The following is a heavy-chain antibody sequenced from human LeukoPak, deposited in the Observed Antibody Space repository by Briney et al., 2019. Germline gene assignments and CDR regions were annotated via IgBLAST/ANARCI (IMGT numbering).Heavy chain of an antibody. CDR3: ARDSRDLTVTATEFDF. CDR1: GFTFSDYY. CDR2: ISSSGSTI. D-gene: IGHD4-17*01. Sequence: GGSLRLSCAASGFTFSDYYMSWIRQAPGKGLEWVSYISSSGSTIYYADSVKGRFTISRDNAKNSLYLQMNSLRAEDTAVYYCARDSRDLTVTATEFDFWGQGTLVTVSS. V-gene: IGHV3-11*01. J-gene: IGHJ4*02.